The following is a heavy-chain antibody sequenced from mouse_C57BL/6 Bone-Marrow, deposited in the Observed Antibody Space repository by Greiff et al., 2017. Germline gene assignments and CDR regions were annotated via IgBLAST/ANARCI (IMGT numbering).Heavy chain of an antibody. CDR2: IYPRSGNT. CDR1: GYNFTSYG. V-gene: IGHV1-81*01. Sequence: VQLQQSGAELARPGASVKLSCKASGYNFTSYGISWVKQRTGQGLEWIGEIYPRSGNTYYNEKFKGKATLTADKSSSTAYMELRSLTSEDSAVYFCARYGPYYSTPWFAYWGQGTLVTVSA. CDR3: ARYGPYYSTPWFAY. D-gene: IGHD2-5*01. J-gene: IGHJ3*01.